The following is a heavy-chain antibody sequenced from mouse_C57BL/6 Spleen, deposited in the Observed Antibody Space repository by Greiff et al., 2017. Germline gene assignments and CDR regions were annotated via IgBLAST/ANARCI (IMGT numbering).Heavy chain of an antibody. Sequence: EVKLQESGPELVKPGASVKISCKASGYSFTGYYMNWVKQSPEKSLEWIGEINPSTGGTTYNQKFKAKATLTVDKSSSTAYMQLKSLTSEDSAVYYCASPYYYGSQYFDVWGTGTTVTVSS. CDR1: GYSFTGYY. CDR3: ASPYYYGSQYFDV. CDR2: INPSTGGT. V-gene: IGHV1-42*01. D-gene: IGHD1-1*01. J-gene: IGHJ1*03.